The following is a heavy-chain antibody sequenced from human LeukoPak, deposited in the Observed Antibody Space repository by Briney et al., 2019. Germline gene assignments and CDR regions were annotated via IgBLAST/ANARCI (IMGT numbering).Heavy chain of an antibody. Sequence: PGGSLRLSCAASGFTFSSYGMHWVRQAPGKGLEWGAFISDDGSNKYYADAVKGRFTISRENYKNTLYLQMNSLRAEDTAVYYCAKDYRYSSSWLWGPFDYWGQGTLVTVSS. V-gene: IGHV3-30*18. J-gene: IGHJ4*02. CDR3: AKDYRYSSSWLWGPFDY. D-gene: IGHD6-13*01. CDR1: GFTFSSYG. CDR2: ISDDGSNK.